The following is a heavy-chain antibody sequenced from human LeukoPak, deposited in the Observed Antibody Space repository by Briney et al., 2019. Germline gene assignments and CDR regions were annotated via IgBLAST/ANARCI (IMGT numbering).Heavy chain of an antibody. D-gene: IGHD2-21*02. Sequence: GGSLRLSCAASGFTFSSYAMHWVRQAPGKGLEWVAVISYDGSNKYYADSVKGRFTISRDNSKNTLYLQMNSLRAEDTAVYYCADISHVVTASTFDYWGQGTLVTVSS. J-gene: IGHJ4*02. CDR2: ISYDGSNK. V-gene: IGHV3-30-3*01. CDR1: GFTFSSYA. CDR3: ADISHVVTASTFDY.